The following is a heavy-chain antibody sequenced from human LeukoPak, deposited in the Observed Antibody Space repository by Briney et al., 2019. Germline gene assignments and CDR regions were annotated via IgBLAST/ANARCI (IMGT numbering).Heavy chain of an antibody. D-gene: IGHD4-17*01. CDR2: VYSGGTT. CDR1: GGSISTYY. CDR3: ARSNGDYDNWFDP. Sequence: PSETLSLTCAVSGGSISTYYWSWIRQPPGKGLEWIGCVYSGGTTVYTPSFKDRVTISVDTSMNPFSLKVSSVNAADTAVYYCARSNGDYDNWFDPWGQGTLLTVSS. V-gene: IGHV4-59*01. J-gene: IGHJ5*02.